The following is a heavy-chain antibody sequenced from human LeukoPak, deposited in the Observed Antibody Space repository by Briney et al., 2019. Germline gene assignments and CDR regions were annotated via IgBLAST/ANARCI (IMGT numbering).Heavy chain of an antibody. CDR3: AKDRGIVVVPAAALDY. J-gene: IGHJ4*02. D-gene: IGHD2-2*01. CDR1: GFTFSSYA. Sequence: GGSLRLSCAASGFTFSSYAMSWVRQAPGKGLEWVSAISGSGGSTYYADSVKGRFTISRDNSKNTLYLQMNSLRAEDTAVYYCAKDRGIVVVPAAALDYWGQGTLVTVSS. CDR2: ISGSGGST. V-gene: IGHV3-23*01.